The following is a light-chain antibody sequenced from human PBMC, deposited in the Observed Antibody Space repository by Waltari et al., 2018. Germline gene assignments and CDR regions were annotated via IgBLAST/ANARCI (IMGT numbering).Light chain of an antibody. Sequence: EIVLTQSPATLSLSPGERATLSCRASQSVSRFLAWYQQKPGQAPRLIIYDTSNRATGIPARFSGSGSGTDFTLTISSLEPEDFAVYYCQRRGHWPPDATFGPGTKIEIK. J-gene: IGKJ3*01. CDR3: QRRGHWPPDAT. CDR2: DTS. CDR1: QSVSRF. V-gene: IGKV3-11*01.